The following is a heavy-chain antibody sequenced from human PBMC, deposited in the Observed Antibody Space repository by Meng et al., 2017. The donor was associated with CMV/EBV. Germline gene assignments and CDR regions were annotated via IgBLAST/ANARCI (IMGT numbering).Heavy chain of an antibody. CDR2: VKEDGTGQ. J-gene: IGHJ4*02. CDR1: GFSFTTFW. Sequence: AGSLRLSCAASGFSFTTFWMTWVRQAPGKGLEWVANVKEDGTGQWYVDSVKGRFTVSKDNAKQSVYLQMDSLRAEDTAVYYCAAEHRYWGQGTLVTVSS. CDR3: AAEHRY. V-gene: IGHV3-7*01. D-gene: IGHD1/OR15-1a*01.